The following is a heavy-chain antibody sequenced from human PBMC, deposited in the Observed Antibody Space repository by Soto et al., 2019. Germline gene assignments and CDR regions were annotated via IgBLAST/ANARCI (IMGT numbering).Heavy chain of an antibody. Sequence: SETLSLTCTVSGGSISSYYWSWIRQPPGKGLERIGYIYYSGSTNYNPSLKSRVNISVDTSKNQFSLKLSSVTAADTAVYYCARDRNYYGSGSYYVPRSNYYYYMDVWGKGTTVTVSS. CDR1: GGSISSYY. CDR3: ARDRNYYGSGSYYVPRSNYYYYMDV. D-gene: IGHD3-10*01. J-gene: IGHJ6*03. V-gene: IGHV4-59*01. CDR2: IYYSGST.